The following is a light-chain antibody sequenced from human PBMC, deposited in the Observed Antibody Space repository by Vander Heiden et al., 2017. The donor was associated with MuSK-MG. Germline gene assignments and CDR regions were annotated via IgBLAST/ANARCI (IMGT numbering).Light chain of an antibody. J-gene: IGKJ3*01. CDR1: QSVLYSSNNKNY. V-gene: IGKV4-1*01. CDR3: QQDDSTRFT. CDR2: WAS. Sequence: DIVMTQSPDSLAVSLGERATINCKSSQSVLYSSNNKNYLAWYQQKPGQPPKLLIYWASTRESGVPDRFSGSGSGTDFTLTISSLHAEDVAVYYCQQDDSTRFTFGHGTKVDIK.